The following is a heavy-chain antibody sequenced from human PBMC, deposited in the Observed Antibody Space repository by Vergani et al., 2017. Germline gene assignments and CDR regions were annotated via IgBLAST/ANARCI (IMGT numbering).Heavy chain of an antibody. V-gene: IGHV4-39*07. D-gene: IGHD5-18*01. CDR1: GGSISSSSYY. Sequence: QLQLQESGPGLVKPSETLSLTCTVSGGSISSSSYYWGWIRQPPGKGLEWIGSIYYSGSTYYNPSLKSRVTISVDTSKNQFSLKLSSVTAADTAVYYCAKSFSRYSYVVRAVAVDYWGQGTLVTVSS. J-gene: IGHJ4*02. CDR2: IYYSGST. CDR3: AKSFSRYSYVVRAVAVDY.